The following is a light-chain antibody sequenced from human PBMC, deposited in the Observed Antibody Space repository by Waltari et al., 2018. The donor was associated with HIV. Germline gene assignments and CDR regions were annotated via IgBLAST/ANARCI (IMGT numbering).Light chain of an antibody. CDR2: RNT. Sequence: QSVLIQSPSTSGTPGQRITISCSGSSSNIGRNAVYWYQQFPGTAPKVLIDRNTPLPSGVPDRFSGSKSGTAASLAISGLRSEDEADYYCSVWDDSLSGQVFGGGTKLTVL. CDR3: SVWDDSLSGQV. J-gene: IGLJ3*02. CDR1: SSNIGRNA. V-gene: IGLV1-47*01.